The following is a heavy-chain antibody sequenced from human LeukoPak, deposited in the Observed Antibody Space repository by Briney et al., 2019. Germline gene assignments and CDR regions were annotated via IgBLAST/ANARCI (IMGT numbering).Heavy chain of an antibody. CDR1: GGTFISCA. CDR3: ASLDYYDSSN. Sequence: SVKVSCKASGGTFISCAISWVRQAPGQGLEWMGRIIPIFGTANYAQKFQGRVTITTDESTSTAYMELSSLRSEDTAVYYCASLDYYDSSNWGQGTLVTVSS. CDR2: IIPIFGTA. V-gene: IGHV1-69*05. D-gene: IGHD3-22*01. J-gene: IGHJ4*02.